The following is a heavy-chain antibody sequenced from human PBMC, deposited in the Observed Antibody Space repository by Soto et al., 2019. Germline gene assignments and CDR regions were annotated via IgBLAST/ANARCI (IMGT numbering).Heavy chain of an antibody. D-gene: IGHD5-18*01. CDR3: APHTLDTGMPSGY. V-gene: IGHV1-18*01. Sequence: QVQLVQSGAEVREPGASVKVSCKASGYTFTNYGVSWVRQAPGQGLEWMGWIGGYKGNTNYAQKLQGRVTLTTDTPTSTAYMELGSLSSDDTAVYYCAPHTLDTGMPSGYWGQGTLVTVSS. CDR1: GYTFTNYG. CDR2: IGGYKGNT. J-gene: IGHJ4*02.